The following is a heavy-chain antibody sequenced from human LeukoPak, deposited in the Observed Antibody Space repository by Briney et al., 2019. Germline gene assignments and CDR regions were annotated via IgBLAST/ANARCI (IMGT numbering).Heavy chain of an antibody. CDR1: GFTFSSYA. D-gene: IGHD2-2*01. CDR3: APRTCGSTSCLLDY. J-gene: IGHJ4*02. Sequence: PGGSLRLSCAASGFTFSSYAMSWVRQAPGKGLEWVSAISGSGGSTYYADSVKGRFTISRDNSKNTLYLQMNSLRAEDTAVYYCAPRTCGSTSCLLDYWGQGTLVTVSS. V-gene: IGHV3-23*01. CDR2: ISGSGGST.